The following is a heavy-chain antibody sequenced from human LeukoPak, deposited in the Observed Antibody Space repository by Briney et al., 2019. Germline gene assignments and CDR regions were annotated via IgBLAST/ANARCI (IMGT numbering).Heavy chain of an antibody. CDR1: GYTFTGYY. J-gene: IGHJ3*02. D-gene: IGHD3-9*01. Sequence: ASVKVSCKASGYTFTGYYMHWVRQAPGQGLEWMGWINPNSGGTNYAQKFQGRVTMTRDTFISTAYMELSRLRSDDTAVYYCARVVLRYFDWLGRSDAFDIWGQGTMVTVSS. CDR3: ARVVLRYFDWLGRSDAFDI. CDR2: INPNSGGT. V-gene: IGHV1-2*02.